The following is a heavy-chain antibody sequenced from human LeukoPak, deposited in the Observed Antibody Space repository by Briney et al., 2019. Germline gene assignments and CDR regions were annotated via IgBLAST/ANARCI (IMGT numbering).Heavy chain of an antibody. CDR2: IEGDGRSA. CDR3: ARGAAYYSSTGFFDF. J-gene: IGHJ5*01. CDR1: GFTFSTYW. V-gene: IGHV3-74*01. Sequence: GGSLRLSCAASGFTFSTYWMDWVRQAPGKGLVWVSRIEGDGRSASYADSVQGRFNILRDNAKNTLYLHMNSLRADDTAVYYCARGAAYYSSTGFFDFWGQGTLVTVSS. D-gene: IGHD3-22*01.